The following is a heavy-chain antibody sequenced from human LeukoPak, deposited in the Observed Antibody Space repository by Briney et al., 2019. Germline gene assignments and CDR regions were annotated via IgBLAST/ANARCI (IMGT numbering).Heavy chain of an antibody. D-gene: IGHD3-16*02. J-gene: IGHJ5*01. V-gene: IGHV3-21*01. CDR3: VRVCVRAWFDS. CDR2: ISSSSTYR. Sequence: VGSRRLSCAASGFSFSHSAMNRVHETPGKGLERVSAISSSSTYRQYVDSVKGRFTISRDEIKNSVYLEMDSLRVNDTDVYYYVRVCVRAWFDSWGEARLVTVSS. CDR1: GFSFSHSA.